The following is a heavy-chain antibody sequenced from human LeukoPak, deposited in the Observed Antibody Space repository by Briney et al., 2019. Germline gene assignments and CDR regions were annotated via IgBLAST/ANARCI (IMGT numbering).Heavy chain of an antibody. CDR3: ARDSSSSLGISVYYYGMDV. J-gene: IGHJ6*02. CDR2: INPNSGGT. CDR1: GYTFTGYY. V-gene: IGHV1-2*02. D-gene: IGHD6-6*01. Sequence: ASVKVFCNASGYTFTGYYMHWVRQAPGQGLEWMGWINPNSGGTNYAQKFQGRVTMTRDTSISTAYMKLSRLRSDDTAVYYCARDSSSSLGISVYYYGMDVWGQGTTVTVSS.